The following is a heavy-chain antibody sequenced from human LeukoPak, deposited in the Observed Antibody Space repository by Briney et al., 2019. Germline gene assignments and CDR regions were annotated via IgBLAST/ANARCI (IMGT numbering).Heavy chain of an antibody. CDR1: GGTFSSYA. Sequence: ASVKVSCKASGGTFSSYAISWVRQAPGQGLEWMGRIIPIFGIANYAQKFQSRVTITADKSTSTAYMELSSLRSEDTAVYYCARARIAAAVTYNWFDPWGQGTLVTVSS. J-gene: IGHJ5*02. V-gene: IGHV1-69*04. CDR3: ARARIAAAVTYNWFDP. CDR2: IIPIFGIA. D-gene: IGHD6-13*01.